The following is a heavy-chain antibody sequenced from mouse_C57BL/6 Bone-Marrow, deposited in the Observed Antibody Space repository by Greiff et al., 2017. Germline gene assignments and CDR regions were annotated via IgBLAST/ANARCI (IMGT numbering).Heavy chain of an antibody. J-gene: IGHJ3*01. CDR1: GFSLTSYG. CDR3: AKNTYSSSPAGFAY. V-gene: IGHV2-5*01. Sequence: VKLQESGPGLVQPSQSLSITCTVSGFSLTSYGVHWVRQSPGKGLEWLGVIWRGGSTDYNAAFMSRLSITQENSKSQVFFKMNSLQADDTAIYSCAKNTYSSSPAGFAYWGQGTLVTVSA. D-gene: IGHD1-1*01. CDR2: IWRGGST.